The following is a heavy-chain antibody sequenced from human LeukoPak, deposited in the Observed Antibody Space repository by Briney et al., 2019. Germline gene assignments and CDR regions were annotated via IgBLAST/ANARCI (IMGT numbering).Heavy chain of an antibody. Sequence: GGSLRLSCAASGFTFSSYAMHWVRQAPGKGLEWVAVISYDGSNKYYADSVKGRFTISRDNAKNSLYLQMNSLRAEDTAVYYCARDTSSWGEYYFDYWGQGTLVTVSS. CDR1: GFTFSSYA. CDR3: ARDTSSWGEYYFDY. D-gene: IGHD6-13*01. CDR2: ISYDGSNK. J-gene: IGHJ4*02. V-gene: IGHV3-30-3*01.